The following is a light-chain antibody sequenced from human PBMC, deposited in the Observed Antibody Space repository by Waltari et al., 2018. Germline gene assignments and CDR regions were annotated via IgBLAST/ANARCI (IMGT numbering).Light chain of an antibody. V-gene: IGLV3-1*01. J-gene: IGLJ3*02. CDR2: QDS. CDR1: KLGDKY. CDR3: QAWDSSTAWV. Sequence: SYELTQPPSVSVSPGQTASITCSGDKLGDKYACWYQQKPGQSPVLVIDQDSKRPSGIPERFPGSNSGNTATLTISGTQAMDEADYYCQAWDSSTAWVFGGGTKLTVL.